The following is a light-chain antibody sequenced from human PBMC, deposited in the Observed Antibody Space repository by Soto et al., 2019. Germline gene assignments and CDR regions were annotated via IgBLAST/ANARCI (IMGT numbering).Light chain of an antibody. J-gene: IGKJ1*01. Sequence: DIVMTQSPLSLPVTSGEPASISCRSSQSLLHSNGYNYLDWYLQKPGQSPHLLIYLGANRASGVADRFSGSGAGTDFTLKISRVEAEDVGVYYCMQALQTPRTFGQGTKVEIK. V-gene: IGKV2-28*01. CDR1: QSLLHSNGYNY. CDR3: MQALQTPRT. CDR2: LGA.